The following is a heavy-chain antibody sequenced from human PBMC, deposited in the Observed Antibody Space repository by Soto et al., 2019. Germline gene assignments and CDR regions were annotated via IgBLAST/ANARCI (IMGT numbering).Heavy chain of an antibody. CDR2: IYYSGST. D-gene: IGHD6-19*01. Sequence: SETLSLTCTVSGGSISSYYWSWIRQPPGKGLEWIGYIYYSGSTKYNPSLKSRVTISVDTSKNQFSLKLSSVTAADTAVYYCARDKVNIGVDGIHYFYGMDVWGQGTTVTVSS. V-gene: IGHV4-59*01. CDR1: GGSISSYY. CDR3: ARDKVNIGVDGIHYFYGMDV. J-gene: IGHJ6*02.